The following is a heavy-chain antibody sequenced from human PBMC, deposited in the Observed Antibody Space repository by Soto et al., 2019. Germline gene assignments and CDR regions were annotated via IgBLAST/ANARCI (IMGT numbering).Heavy chain of an antibody. CDR1: GFTFSNYY. V-gene: IGHV3-74*01. CDR2: LNGDGSDT. J-gene: IGHJ4*02. D-gene: IGHD6-19*01. Sequence: GGSLRLSCAASGFTFSNYYMHWVRQAPGQGLEWVSRLNGDGSDTRYADSAKDRFTISRDNAKNTLYLQMGSLRAEDTAVYYCARSVSGRFEYWGQGTLVTVSS. CDR3: ARSVSGRFEY.